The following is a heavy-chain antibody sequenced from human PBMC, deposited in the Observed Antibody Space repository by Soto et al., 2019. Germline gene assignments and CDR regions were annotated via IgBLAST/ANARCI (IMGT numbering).Heavy chain of an antibody. V-gene: IGHV4-31*03. CDR3: ARGPYGDYVDFDY. CDR1: GGSISSGDYY. Sequence: QVQLQESGPGLVKPSQTLSLTCTVSGGSISSGDYYWSWIRQHPGKGLEWIGYIYYSGSTYYNPSLKSRVTISVHTSKNHFSRKLSSVTAADTAVYYCARGPYGDYVDFDYWGQGTLVTVSS. J-gene: IGHJ4*02. CDR2: IYYSGST. D-gene: IGHD4-17*01.